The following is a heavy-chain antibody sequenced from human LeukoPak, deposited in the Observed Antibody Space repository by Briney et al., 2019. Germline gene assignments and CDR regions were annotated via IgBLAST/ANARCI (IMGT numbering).Heavy chain of an antibody. J-gene: IGHJ1*01. D-gene: IGHD6-19*01. Sequence: PGGSLRLSCAASGFTFSNHGMSWVRQAPGKGLEWVSATSGSGHDTYYADSVKGRFTISRDNAKNSLYLQMNSLRAEDTAVYYCARAGSGRSFQHWGQGTLVTVSS. CDR2: TSGSGHDT. V-gene: IGHV3-21*01. CDR3: ARAGSGRSFQH. CDR1: GFTFSNHG.